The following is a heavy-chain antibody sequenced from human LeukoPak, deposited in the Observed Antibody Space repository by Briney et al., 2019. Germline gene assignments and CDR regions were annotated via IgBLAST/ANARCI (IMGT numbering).Heavy chain of an antibody. V-gene: IGHV3-23*01. Sequence: GGSLRLSCAASGFTFTRYAMSWVRQAPGKGPEWVSGISASGGSAYYADSVKRRFTISRDDSKNTLYLQMNGLRVEDTAVYYCARVAGNCGGDCYRLLYWGQGTLVTVSS. CDR3: ARVAGNCGGDCYRLLY. D-gene: IGHD2-21*01. CDR2: ISASGGSA. J-gene: IGHJ4*02. CDR1: GFTFTRYA.